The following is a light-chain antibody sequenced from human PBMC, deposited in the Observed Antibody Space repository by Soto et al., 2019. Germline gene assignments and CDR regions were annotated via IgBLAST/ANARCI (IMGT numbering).Light chain of an antibody. CDR2: EVS. CDR3: SSFTSYNTRV. Sequence: QSVLTQPASVSGSPGQSITISCTGITSDVGGHNYVSWYQQHPGKAPKFIIYEVSNRPSGVSNRFSGSKSGNTASLTISGLQAEDEAHYYCSSFTSYNTRVFGGGTKLTVL. J-gene: IGLJ3*02. CDR1: TSDVGGHNY. V-gene: IGLV2-14*01.